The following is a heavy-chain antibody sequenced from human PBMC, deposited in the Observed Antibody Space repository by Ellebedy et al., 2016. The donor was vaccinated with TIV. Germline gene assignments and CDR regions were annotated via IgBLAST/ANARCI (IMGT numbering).Heavy chain of an antibody. J-gene: IGHJ4*02. CDR2: ISVSGSST. Sequence: GESLKISCAASGFTFSSYAMSWVRQAPGKGLEWVSSISVSGSSTNYADSVKGRFTISRDNSKNTVFLQMNSLRADDTALYYGERGEWLDYWGQGTLVTVSS. CDR3: ERGEWLDY. CDR1: GFTFSSYA. D-gene: IGHD2-8*01. V-gene: IGHV3-23*01.